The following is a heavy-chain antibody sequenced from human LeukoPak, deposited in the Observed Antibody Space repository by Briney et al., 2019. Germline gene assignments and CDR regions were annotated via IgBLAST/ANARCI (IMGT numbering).Heavy chain of an antibody. Sequence: ASVKVSCKASGYTFTSYSIHCVRQAPGQGLEWMGIINPSGGSTTNAQKFQGRVTMTRDTSTRTVYMELSSLRSEDTAVYYCARESRPGGAFDIWGQGTMVTVSS. CDR1: GYTFTSYS. CDR2: INPSGGST. CDR3: ARESRPGGAFDI. V-gene: IGHV1-46*01. D-gene: IGHD3-10*01. J-gene: IGHJ3*02.